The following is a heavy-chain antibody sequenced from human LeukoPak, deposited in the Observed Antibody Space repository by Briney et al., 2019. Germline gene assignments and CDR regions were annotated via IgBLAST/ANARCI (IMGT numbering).Heavy chain of an antibody. J-gene: IGHJ2*01. D-gene: IGHD6-13*01. CDR3: ARDKGLAAAGHWYFDL. CDR1: GGSISSGDYY. Sequence: PSQTLSLTCTVSGGSISSGDYYWSWIRQPPGKGLEWIGYIYYSGSIYYNPSLKSRVTISVDTSKNQFSLKLSSVTAADTAVYYCARDKGLAAAGHWYFDLWGRGTLVTVSS. V-gene: IGHV4-30-4*01. CDR2: IYYSGSI.